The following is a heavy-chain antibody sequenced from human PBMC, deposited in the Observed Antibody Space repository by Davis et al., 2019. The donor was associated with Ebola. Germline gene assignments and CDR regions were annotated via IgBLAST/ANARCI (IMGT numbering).Heavy chain of an antibody. CDR1: GGSISSSSYY. V-gene: IGHV4-39*01. CDR2: IYYSGST. CDR3: AAGGGSGYDYYYYYGMDV. D-gene: IGHD5-12*01. Sequence: SETLSLTCTVSGGSISSSSYYWGWIRQPPGKGLEWIGSIYYSGSTYYNPSLKIRVIISVDTSKNQFSLKLSSVTAADTAVYYCAAGGGSGYDYYYYYGMDVWGQGTTVTVSS. J-gene: IGHJ6*02.